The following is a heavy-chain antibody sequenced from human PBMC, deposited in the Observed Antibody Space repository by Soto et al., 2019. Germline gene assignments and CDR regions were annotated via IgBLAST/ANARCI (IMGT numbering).Heavy chain of an antibody. CDR3: DVDIVGTESS. V-gene: IGHV3-72*01. Sequence: GGSLRLSCPASGFTFGDHDIDWVGQAPGKGLEWIGRSRSKRESYSTEYAASVKGRFTFSRDDSKNAMYLQMNSLETEDTAVYFCDVDIVGTESSWSQGILVTASS. J-gene: IGHJ5*01. D-gene: IGHD5-12*01. CDR2: SRSKRESYST. CDR1: GFTFGDHD.